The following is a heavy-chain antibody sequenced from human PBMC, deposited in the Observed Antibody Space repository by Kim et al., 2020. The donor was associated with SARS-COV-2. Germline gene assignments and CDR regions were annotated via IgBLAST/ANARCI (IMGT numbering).Heavy chain of an antibody. CDR3: AKVTSGSSGWFEYFQH. J-gene: IGHJ1*01. CDR1: GFTFNSYA. Sequence: GGSQRLSCAASGFTFNSYAMSWVRQAPGKGLEWVSGIRDSGGSTKYADSVKGRFSISRDNSKNTLYLQMDSLRAEDTAVYYCAKVTSGSSGWFEYFQHWGQGTLVTVSS. CDR2: IRDSGGST. V-gene: IGHV3-23*01. D-gene: IGHD6-19*01.